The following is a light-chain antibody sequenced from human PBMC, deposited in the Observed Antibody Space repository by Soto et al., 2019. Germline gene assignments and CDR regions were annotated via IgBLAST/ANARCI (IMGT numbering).Light chain of an antibody. CDR2: GNS. CDR1: SSNIGAGYD. Sequence: QPVLTQPPSVSGAPGQRVTISCTGSSSNIGAGYDVHWYQQLPGTAPKLLIYGNSNRPSGVPDRFSGSKSGTSASLAITGLQAEDEADYYCQSYDNRLSGVVFGGGTKLTVL. V-gene: IGLV1-40*01. CDR3: QSYDNRLSGVV. J-gene: IGLJ2*01.